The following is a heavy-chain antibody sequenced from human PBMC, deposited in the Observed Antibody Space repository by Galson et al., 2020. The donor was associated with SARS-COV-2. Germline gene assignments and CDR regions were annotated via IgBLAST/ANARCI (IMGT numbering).Heavy chain of an antibody. V-gene: IGHV3-53*01. CDR1: GFSVSGTY. J-gene: IGHJ4*02. CDR2: INSGGGT. CDR3: ATEVGSSGYSYDY. D-gene: IGHD3-22*01. Sequence: GGSLRISCAASGFSVSGTYMIWVRQAPGKGLEWVSVINSGGGTYYADSVKGRFTISRDNSKNTLYLQLNGLRAEDTAVYYCATEVGSSGYSYDYWGQGTLVTVSS.